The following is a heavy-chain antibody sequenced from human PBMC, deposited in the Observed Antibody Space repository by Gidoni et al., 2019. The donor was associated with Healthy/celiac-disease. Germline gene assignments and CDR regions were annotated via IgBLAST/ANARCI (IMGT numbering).Heavy chain of an antibody. Sequence: EVQLVETGGGLIQPGGSLRLSCAASGFTVRRNYMSWVRQAPGKGLEWVSVIYSGGSTYYADSVKGRFSISRDNSKNTLYLQMNSLRAEDTAVYYCASSSGWEQRTSAAFDIWGQGTMVTVSS. J-gene: IGHJ3*02. V-gene: IGHV3-53*02. CDR2: IYSGGST. CDR1: GFTVRRNY. CDR3: ASSSGWEQRTSAAFDI. D-gene: IGHD1-26*01.